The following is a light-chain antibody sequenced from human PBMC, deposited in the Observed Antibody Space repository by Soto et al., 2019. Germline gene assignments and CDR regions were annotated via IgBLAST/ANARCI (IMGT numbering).Light chain of an antibody. V-gene: IGLV1-51*01. CDR3: GSWNSSLSAYV. CDR2: DDN. Sequence: QSVLTPPPSVSAAPGQKVTISCSGGSSNIGGNSVSWYQQLPGTATKLLIYDDNKRPSGIPDLFSGSKSATSAALGITGFQTGDEADYYCGSWNSSLSAYVFGTGTKVPS. J-gene: IGLJ1*01. CDR1: SSNIGGNS.